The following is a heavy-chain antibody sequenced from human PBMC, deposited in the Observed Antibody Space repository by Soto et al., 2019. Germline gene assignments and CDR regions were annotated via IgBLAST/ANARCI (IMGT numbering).Heavy chain of an antibody. CDR3: ARVVILVPTASTHYYYHMDV. CDR1: GGTFSNYA. CDR2: IIPIVGTG. Sequence: QVQLVQSGAEVRKPGSSVTVSCKASGGTFSNYAISWVRQAPGQGLEWMGGIIPIVGTGSYAQKFQGRVTITADEPTTTAYMELSSLRFEDTAVYSCARVVILVPTASTHYYYHMDVWGPGTTVTVSS. D-gene: IGHD2-2*01. V-gene: IGHV1-69*01. J-gene: IGHJ6*02.